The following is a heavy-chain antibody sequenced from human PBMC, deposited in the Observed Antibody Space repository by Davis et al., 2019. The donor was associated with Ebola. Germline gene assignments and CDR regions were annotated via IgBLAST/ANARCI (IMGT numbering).Heavy chain of an antibody. Sequence: GGSLRLSCAASGFTFSNAWMSWVRQAPGKGLEWVAVIWYDGSNKYYADSVKGRFTISRDNSKNTLYLQMNSLRAEDTAVYYCARDKGSITMIEDYWGQGTLVTVSS. CDR1: GFTFSNAW. CDR3: ARDKGSITMIEDY. J-gene: IGHJ4*02. D-gene: IGHD3-22*01. CDR2: IWYDGSNK. V-gene: IGHV3-33*08.